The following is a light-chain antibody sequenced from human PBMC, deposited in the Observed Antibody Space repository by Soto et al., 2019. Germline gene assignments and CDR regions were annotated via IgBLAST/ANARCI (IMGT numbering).Light chain of an antibody. CDR2: DAS. Sequence: DIQMTQSPSSLSASVGDRVTITCQASQDITNYLNWYQQKPGKVPKLLIYDASNLETGVPSRFSGSGSGTDFTFTISSLQPEDIATYYCQQYENLPFTFGPGTKVDIK. CDR1: QDITNY. J-gene: IGKJ3*01. V-gene: IGKV1-33*01. CDR3: QQYENLPFT.